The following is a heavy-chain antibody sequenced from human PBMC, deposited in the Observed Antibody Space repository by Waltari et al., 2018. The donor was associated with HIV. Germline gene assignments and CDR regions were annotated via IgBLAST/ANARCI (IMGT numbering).Heavy chain of an antibody. Sequence: QVHLVESGGAVVQSGKPLRLSCAASGFTFSNSAMHWVRQGPGKGLGWLSVSGADGRHESYSDFAKGRFTISRDDSDNTLFLYLSGLRADDTAVYYCARDQHSATNYYGLDVWGQGTTVTVS. J-gene: IGHJ6*02. V-gene: IGHV3-33*02. CDR3: ARDQHSATNYYGLDV. CDR2: SGADGRHE. CDR1: GFTFSNSA. D-gene: IGHD3-10*01.